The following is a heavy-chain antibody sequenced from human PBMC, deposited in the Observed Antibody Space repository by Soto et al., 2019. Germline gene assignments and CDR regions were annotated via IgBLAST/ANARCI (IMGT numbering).Heavy chain of an antibody. Sequence: HPGGSLRLSCAASGFTFSNYTMHWVLQAPGKGLEWVALISYDEIDKYFADAVKGRFTISRDNSKNTLYLQMDSLRAEDTAVYYCAGRSGSSDYWGRGT. CDR1: GFTFSNYT. D-gene: IGHD3-10*01. CDR2: ISYDEIDK. CDR3: AGRSGSSDY. V-gene: IGHV3-30*04. J-gene: IGHJ4*02.